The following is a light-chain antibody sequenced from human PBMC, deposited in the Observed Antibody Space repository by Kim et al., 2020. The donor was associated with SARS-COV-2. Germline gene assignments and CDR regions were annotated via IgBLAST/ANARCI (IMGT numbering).Light chain of an antibody. J-gene: IGKJ4*01. V-gene: IGKV3-11*01. CDR2: DGS. CDR1: QNVINY. Sequence: SAGERATLSRRASQNVINYLAWYQQRPGQAPRLLIFDGSYRAPGVPPRFSGSGSGTDFTLTISSLEPEDFAIYYCQQSFNWPSLNFGGGTKVDIK. CDR3: QQSFNWPSLN.